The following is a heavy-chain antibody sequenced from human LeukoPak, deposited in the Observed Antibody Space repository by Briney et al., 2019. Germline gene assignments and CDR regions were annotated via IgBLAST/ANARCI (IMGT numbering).Heavy chain of an antibody. D-gene: IGHD6-6*01. Sequence: ASVKVSCKASGYTFTGYYMHWVRQAPGRGIEWMGWINPNSGGTNYAQKFQGRVTMTRDTSISTAYMELSRLRSDDTAVYYCARSPYSSSSRYYFDYWGQGTLVTVSS. J-gene: IGHJ4*02. V-gene: IGHV1-2*02. CDR2: INPNSGGT. CDR3: ARSPYSSSSRYYFDY. CDR1: GYTFTGYY.